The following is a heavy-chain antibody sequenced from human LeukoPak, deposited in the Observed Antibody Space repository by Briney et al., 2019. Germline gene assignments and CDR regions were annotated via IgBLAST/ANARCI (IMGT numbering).Heavy chain of an antibody. CDR2: ISSSSVTI. J-gene: IGHJ6*03. V-gene: IGHV3-48*01. Sequence: EGSLRLSCAASEFTFGSYSMNWVRQAPGKGLEWVSYISSSSVTIYYADSVKGRFTVSRDNAKNSLYLQMNSLRAEDTAVYYCARGLRYSSSWSYYYYYMDVWGKGTTVTVSS. CDR1: EFTFGSYS. CDR3: ARGLRYSSSWSYYYYYMDV. D-gene: IGHD6-13*01.